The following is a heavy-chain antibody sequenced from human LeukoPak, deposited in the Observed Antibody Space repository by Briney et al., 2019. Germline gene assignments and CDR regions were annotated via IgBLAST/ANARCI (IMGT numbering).Heavy chain of an antibody. CDR1: GFTFSSYA. J-gene: IGHJ4*02. Sequence: GGSLRLSCAASGFTFSSYAMSWVRQAPGQGLEWMGGVIPMFGTANYAQKFQGKVTITADESTSTAYMELRSLRSEDTAVYYCARGWDYDSGGRPTAYVYWGQGTLVTVSS. V-gene: IGHV1-69*01. CDR2: VIPMFGTA. D-gene: IGHD3-22*01. CDR3: ARGWDYDSGGRPTAYVY.